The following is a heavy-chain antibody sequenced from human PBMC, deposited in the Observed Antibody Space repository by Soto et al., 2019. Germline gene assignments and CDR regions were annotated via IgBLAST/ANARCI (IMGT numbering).Heavy chain of an antibody. V-gene: IGHV4-31*03. J-gene: IGHJ4*02. CDR3: ARDKITGLFDY. CDR1: GGSINSAGHY. D-gene: IGHD2-8*02. Sequence: SETLSLTCFVSGGSINSAGHYWTWIRQHPGKGLEWIGYIYYSGSTYYNPSLKSRVTISVDTSKNQFSLKLTSVTAADTAVYYCARDKITGLFDYWGQGTLVTVSS. CDR2: IYYSGST.